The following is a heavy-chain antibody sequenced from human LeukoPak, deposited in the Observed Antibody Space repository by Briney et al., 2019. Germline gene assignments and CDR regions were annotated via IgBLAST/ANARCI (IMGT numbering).Heavy chain of an antibody. V-gene: IGHV3-30-3*01. CDR2: MSYDGSNK. J-gene: IGHJ3*02. D-gene: IGHD6-19*01. CDR3: ALAVAALEAFDI. CDR1: GFTFTTYA. Sequence: GRSLRLSCAASGFTFTTYAVHWVRQAPGKGLEWLAIMSYDGSNKYYADYAKGRFTVSRDSSKNTVYLQMNSLRVDDTAIYYCALAVAALEAFDIWGQGTMVTVSS.